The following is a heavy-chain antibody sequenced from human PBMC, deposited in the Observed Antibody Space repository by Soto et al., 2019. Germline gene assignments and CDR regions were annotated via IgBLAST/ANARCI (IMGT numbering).Heavy chain of an antibody. CDR3: ASESRGQWLVDY. CDR1: GFTFSSYS. CDR2: ISSSSSYI. Sequence: GGSLRLSCAASGFTFSSYSMNWVRQAPGKGLEWVSSISSSSSYIYYADSVKGRFTISRDNAKNSLYLQMNSLRAEDTAVYYCASESRGQWLVDYWGQGTLVTVSS. J-gene: IGHJ4*02. D-gene: IGHD6-19*01. V-gene: IGHV3-21*01.